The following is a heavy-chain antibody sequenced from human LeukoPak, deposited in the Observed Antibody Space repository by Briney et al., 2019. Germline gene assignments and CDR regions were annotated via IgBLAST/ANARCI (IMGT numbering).Heavy chain of an antibody. CDR2: INGGGTTI. Sequence: GTLRLSCAASIFTFSTYGMNWVRQAPGKGLEWISYINGGGTTIYYADSVQGRFTFSRDNAKNSLYLQMDSLRADDTAVYYCARDIQRWAFDIWGQGTMVTVSS. D-gene: IGHD5-18*01. V-gene: IGHV3-48*04. CDR3: ARDIQRWAFDI. CDR1: IFTFSTYG. J-gene: IGHJ3*02.